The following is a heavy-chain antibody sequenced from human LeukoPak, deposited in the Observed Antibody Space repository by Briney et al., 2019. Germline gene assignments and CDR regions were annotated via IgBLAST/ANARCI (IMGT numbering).Heavy chain of an antibody. D-gene: IGHD6-13*01. Sequence: PGGALRLSCAASGFTFSSYSMNWVRQAPGKGLEWVSCISSSSSYIYYADSVKGRFTISRDNAKNSLYLQMNSLRAEDTAVYYCARGEGYSSSWYKSDFDYWGQGTLVTVSS. CDR1: GFTFSSYS. J-gene: IGHJ4*02. CDR3: ARGEGYSSSWYKSDFDY. V-gene: IGHV3-21*01. CDR2: ISSSSSYI.